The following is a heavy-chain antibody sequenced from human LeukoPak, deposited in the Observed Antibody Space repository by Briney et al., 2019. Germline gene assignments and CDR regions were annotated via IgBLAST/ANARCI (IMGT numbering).Heavy chain of an antibody. D-gene: IGHD3-10*01. CDR1: GFTFSSYE. CDR3: AKDIEGYYGSGSYLDY. V-gene: IGHV3-48*03. J-gene: IGHJ4*02. Sequence: GGSLRLSCAASGFTFSSYEMNWVRQAPGKGLEWVSYISSSGSTIYYADSVKGRFTISRDNAKNSLYLQMNSLRAEDTALYYCAKDIEGYYGSGSYLDYWGQGTLVTVSS. CDR2: ISSSGSTI.